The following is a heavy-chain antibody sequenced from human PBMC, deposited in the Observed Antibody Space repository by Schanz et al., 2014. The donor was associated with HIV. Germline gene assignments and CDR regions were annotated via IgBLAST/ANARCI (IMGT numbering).Heavy chain of an antibody. V-gene: IGHV3-NL1*01. J-gene: IGHJ6*02. CDR3: ANSGYCTSGICYTRGNGMDV. CDR2: IYSGGST. Sequence: QVQLVESGGGVVQPGRSLRLSCAASGFTFSNYGMHWVRQAPGRGLEWVSFIYSGGSTYYADSVKGRFTISRDNPKNRLYLQMNSLRAEDTAVYYCANSGYCTSGICYTRGNGMDVWGQGTTVTVSS. CDR1: GFTFSNYG. D-gene: IGHD2-8*01.